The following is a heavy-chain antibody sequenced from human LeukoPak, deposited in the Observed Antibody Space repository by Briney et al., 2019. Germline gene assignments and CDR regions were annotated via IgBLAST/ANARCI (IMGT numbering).Heavy chain of an antibody. Sequence: GGSLRLSCAASGFTFSSYAMSWVRQAPGKGLEWVSAISGSGGSTYYADSVKGRFTISRDNSKNTLYLQMNSLRAGDTAVYYCARDRNYGSGSYECPDYWGQGTLVTVSS. V-gene: IGHV3-23*01. CDR1: GFTFSSYA. CDR2: ISGSGGST. CDR3: ARDRNYGSGSYECPDY. D-gene: IGHD3-10*01. J-gene: IGHJ4*02.